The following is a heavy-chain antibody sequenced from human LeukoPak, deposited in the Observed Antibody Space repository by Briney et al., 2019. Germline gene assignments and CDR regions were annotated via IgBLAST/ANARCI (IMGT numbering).Heavy chain of an antibody. CDR1: GGSISSSSYY. Sequence: SETLSLTCTVSGGSISSSSYYWVWLPQAPGQELQWLGSIHYSRNTYYTPTLQSPVTIFVDTTKNQFSLRQRSFTAAHTAVYYCGRPSISSSTYDYWGQGTLVTVSS. D-gene: IGHD6-6*01. CDR2: IHYSRNT. V-gene: IGHV4-39*01. CDR3: GRPSISSSTYDY. J-gene: IGHJ4*02.